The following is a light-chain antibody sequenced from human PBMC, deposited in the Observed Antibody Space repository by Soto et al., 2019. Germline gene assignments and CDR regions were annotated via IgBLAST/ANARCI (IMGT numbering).Light chain of an antibody. J-gene: IGLJ3*02. CDR2: DVS. CDR3: SSYTTSTTWV. V-gene: IGLV2-14*03. Sequence: QPVLTQPASVSGSPGQSITISCTGTSSDVGGYNYVSWFQHYPGKAPKLMIYDVSNRPSGVSNRFSGSKSGNTASLTISGLQAEDEADYFCSSYTTSTTWVFGGGTQLTVL. CDR1: SSDVGGYNY.